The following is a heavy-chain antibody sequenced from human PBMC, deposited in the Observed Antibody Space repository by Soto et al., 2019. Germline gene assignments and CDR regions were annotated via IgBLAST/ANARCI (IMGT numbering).Heavy chain of an antibody. J-gene: IGHJ6*02. CDR2: IYYSGST. D-gene: IGHD2-2*01. Sequence: SETLSLTCTVSGGSISSGGYYWGWIRQHPGKGLDWIGYIYYSGSTYYNPSLKSRVTISVDTSKNQFSLKLSSVTAADTAVYYCARGGGCSSTSCYLYPFYYYYGMDVWGQGTTVTVSS. V-gene: IGHV4-31*03. CDR1: GGSISSGGYY. CDR3: ARGGGCSSTSCYLYPFYYYYGMDV.